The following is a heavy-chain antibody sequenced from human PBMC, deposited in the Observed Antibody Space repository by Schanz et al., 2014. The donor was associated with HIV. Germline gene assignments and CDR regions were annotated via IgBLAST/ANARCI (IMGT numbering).Heavy chain of an antibody. CDR3: AKSRGDSWPYGMDV. J-gene: IGHJ6*02. Sequence: EVQLVESGGVVVQPGGSLRLSCAASGFTFDDYTMHWVRQAPGKGLEWVSGISASGGATYYADSVKGRFAISRDNSKNTLYLQMNSLRSDDTAVYYCAKSRGDSWPYGMDVWGQGTTVTVSS. V-gene: IGHV3-23*04. D-gene: IGHD4-17*01. CDR2: ISASGGAT. CDR1: GFTFDDYT.